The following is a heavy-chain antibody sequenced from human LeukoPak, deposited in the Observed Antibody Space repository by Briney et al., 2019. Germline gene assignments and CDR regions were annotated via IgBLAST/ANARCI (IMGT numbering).Heavy chain of an antibody. CDR3: VREDLGVDY. D-gene: IGHD1-26*01. Sequence: GRSLRLSCVASGFTFDNYAMHWVRQVPGKGLEWVSGMSWNSGGIGYADSVKGRFIISRDTSKNTLYLQMNSLRAEDTAMYYCVREDLGVDYWGQGTLVTVSS. CDR2: MSWNSGGI. CDR1: GFTFDNYA. J-gene: IGHJ4*02. V-gene: IGHV3-9*01.